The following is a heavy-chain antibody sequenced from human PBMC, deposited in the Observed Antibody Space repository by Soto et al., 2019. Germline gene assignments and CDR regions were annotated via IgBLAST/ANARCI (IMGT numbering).Heavy chain of an antibody. V-gene: IGHV4-34*01. Sequence: SETLSLTCAVYGGSFSGYYWSWIRQPPGKGLEWIGEINHSGSTNYNPSLKSRVTISVETSKNQFSLKLSCVTAADTAVYYCARLYDSLYYLDYWGQGTVVTVSS. CDR1: GGSFSGYY. D-gene: IGHD2-21*02. CDR2: INHSGST. J-gene: IGHJ4*02. CDR3: ARLYDSLYYLDY.